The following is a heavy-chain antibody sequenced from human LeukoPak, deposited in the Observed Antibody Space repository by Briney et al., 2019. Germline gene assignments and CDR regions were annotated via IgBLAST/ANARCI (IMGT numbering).Heavy chain of an antibody. D-gene: IGHD2-2*01. J-gene: IGHJ4*02. V-gene: IGHV1-18*04. Sequence: ASVMVSCKASGYTFTNYGISWVRQAPGQGLEWMAWISANNGETRYAQNLQGRVTMTTDTSTSTAYMELRSLRSDDTAIYYCARFPPSAHQLLSSDYWGQGTQVTVSS. CDR3: ARFPPSAHQLLSSDY. CDR1: GYTFTNYG. CDR2: ISANNGET.